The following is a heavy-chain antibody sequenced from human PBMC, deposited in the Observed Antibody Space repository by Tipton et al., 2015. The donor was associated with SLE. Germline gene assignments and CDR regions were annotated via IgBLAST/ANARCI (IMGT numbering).Heavy chain of an antibody. CDR1: GFIFSNYY. Sequence: FLRLSCAASGFIFSNYYMSWIRQAPGKGLEWVSYISSSDNSVYYADSVKGRFTISRNNTKNSLYLEMNDLRAEDTAVYYCTRGLYNPSRENWWGQGTLVTVSS. V-gene: IGHV3-11*04. J-gene: IGHJ4*02. CDR3: TRGLYNPSRENW. D-gene: IGHD1-1*01. CDR2: ISSSDNSV.